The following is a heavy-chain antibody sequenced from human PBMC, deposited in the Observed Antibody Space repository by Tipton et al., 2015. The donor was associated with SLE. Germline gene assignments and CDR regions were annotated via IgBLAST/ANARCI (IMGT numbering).Heavy chain of an antibody. D-gene: IGHD3-3*01. CDR3: TSEFSFFGVGYYLDY. J-gene: IGHJ4*02. V-gene: IGHV3-15*01. CDR2: IKSKSDGATV. Sequence: GSLRLSCAASGFTFSNAWMSWVRQAPGKGLEWVGHIKSKSDGATVDYAAPVKGRFTISRDDSKNTLFLEMHSLRTEDTALYYCTSEFSFFGVGYYLDYWGQGILVTVSS. CDR1: GFTFSNAW.